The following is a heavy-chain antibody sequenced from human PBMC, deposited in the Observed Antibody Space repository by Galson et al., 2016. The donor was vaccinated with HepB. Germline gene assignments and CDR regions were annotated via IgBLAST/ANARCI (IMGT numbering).Heavy chain of an antibody. CDR1: GFTFSRYP. J-gene: IGHJ3*01. CDR3: VKDEKELWPPDAFDV. CDR2: ISASGTQT. D-gene: IGHD1-26*01. Sequence: SLRLSCAGSGFTFSRYPINWVRQAPGKGLEWVSGISASGTQTDYKYNVRGRFTISRDNSKNTVYLQMNSLTADNTAVYYCVKDEKELWPPDAFDVWGQGSLVSVSS. V-gene: IGHV3-23*01.